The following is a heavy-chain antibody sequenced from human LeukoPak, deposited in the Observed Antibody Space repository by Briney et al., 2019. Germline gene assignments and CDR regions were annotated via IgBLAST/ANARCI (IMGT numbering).Heavy chain of an antibody. CDR2: ISSSSSYI. V-gene: IGHV3-21*01. CDR1: GFTFSSYS. CDR3: AREVMVVAATTFWYFDL. D-gene: IGHD2-15*01. J-gene: IGHJ2*01. Sequence: PGGSLRLSCAASGFTFSSYSMHWVRQAPGKGLEWVSSISSSSSYIYYADSVKGRFTISRDNAKNSLYLQMNSLRADDTAVYYCAREVMVVAATTFWYFDLWGRGTLVTVSS.